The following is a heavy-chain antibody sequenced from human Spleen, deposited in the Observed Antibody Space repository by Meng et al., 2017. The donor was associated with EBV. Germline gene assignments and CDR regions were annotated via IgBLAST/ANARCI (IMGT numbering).Heavy chain of an antibody. CDR1: GDSITSGGYS. V-gene: IGHV4-30-2*03. Sequence: RLEASGSGLVRPSQTLSLTCTVSGDSITSGGYSWTWIRQTPGKGLEWIGNIYHSGTTYYNPSLKSRVTLSVDTSKNQFSLKLSSVTAADTAVYYCAMNMVQGVMGNWFDPWGQGTLVTVSS. CDR2: IYHSGTT. J-gene: IGHJ5*02. D-gene: IGHD3-10*01. CDR3: AMNMVQGVMGNWFDP.